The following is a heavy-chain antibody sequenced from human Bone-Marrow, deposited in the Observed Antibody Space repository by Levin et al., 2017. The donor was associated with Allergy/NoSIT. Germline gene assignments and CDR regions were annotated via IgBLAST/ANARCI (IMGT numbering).Heavy chain of an antibody. D-gene: IGHD6-19*01. CDR1: GFSFSDYA. CDR3: ANSGSKTYYFDY. CDR2: LNGNGDST. Sequence: GGSLRLSCSASGFSFSDYAMHWVRQAPGKGLEWISSLNGNGDSTYYADSVEGRFTISRDNSKNTLFLHMNTLRAEDTAIYYCANSGSKTYYFDYWGQGTRVTVSS. J-gene: IGHJ4*02. V-gene: IGHV3-23*01.